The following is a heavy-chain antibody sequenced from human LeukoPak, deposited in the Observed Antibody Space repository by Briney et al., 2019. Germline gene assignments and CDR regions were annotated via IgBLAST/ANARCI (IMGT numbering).Heavy chain of an antibody. D-gene: IGHD3-3*01. V-gene: IGHV4-59*01. J-gene: IGHJ4*02. CDR2: IYYSGST. Sequence: SETLSLTCTVSGGSISSYYWSWIRQPPGKGLEWIGYIYYSGSTSYNPSLKSRVTISVDTSKNQFSLKLSSVTAADTAVYFCARDRWYDASGSYRTENSFDTWGQGTLVTVSS. CDR3: ARDRWYDASGSYRTENSFDT. CDR1: GGSISSYY.